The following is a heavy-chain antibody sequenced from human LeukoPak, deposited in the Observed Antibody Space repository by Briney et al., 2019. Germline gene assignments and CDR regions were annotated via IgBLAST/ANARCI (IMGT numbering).Heavy chain of an antibody. D-gene: IGHD1-26*01. CDR1: GYTFTSYD. Sequence: ASVKVSCKASGYTFTSYDINWVRQATGQGLEWVGWMNPNSGNTGYAQKFQGRVTMTRDTSISTAYMELSSLRSEDTAVYYCARGRFRWELEIRDFDYWGQGTLVTVSS. J-gene: IGHJ4*02. CDR2: MNPNSGNT. CDR3: ARGRFRWELEIRDFDY. V-gene: IGHV1-8*01.